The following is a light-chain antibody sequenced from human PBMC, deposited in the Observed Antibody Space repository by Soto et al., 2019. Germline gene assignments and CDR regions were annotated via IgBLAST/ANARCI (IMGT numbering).Light chain of an antibody. CDR3: QQANSFPLP. Sequence: DIQMTQSPSSVSASVGDRVTITCRASQGISSWVAWYEQKPGTAPKLLIYAASSLQSGGPSRFSGSGSGTDFTLTISSLQPDDFATYYCQQANSFPLPFGGGTKVDIK. V-gene: IGKV1D-12*01. J-gene: IGKJ4*01. CDR2: AAS. CDR1: QGISSW.